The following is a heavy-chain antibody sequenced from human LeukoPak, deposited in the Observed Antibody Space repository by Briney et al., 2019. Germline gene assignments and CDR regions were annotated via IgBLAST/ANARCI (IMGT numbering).Heavy chain of an antibody. J-gene: IGHJ4*02. D-gene: IGHD4-23*01. Sequence: GGSLRLSCAASGFTFRSYEMNWVRQAPGKGLEWVSYISSSGTIYYADSVKGRFTISRDNAKNSLYLQMNSLRAEDTAVYYCARGGLGNFDWGQGTLVTVSS. CDR3: ARGGLGNFD. CDR1: GFTFRSYE. CDR2: ISSSGTI. V-gene: IGHV3-48*03.